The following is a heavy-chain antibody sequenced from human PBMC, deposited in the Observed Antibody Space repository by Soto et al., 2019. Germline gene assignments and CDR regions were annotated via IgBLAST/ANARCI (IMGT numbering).Heavy chain of an antibody. V-gene: IGHV3-30*18. Sequence: QVQLVESGGGVVQPGRSLRLSCAASGFTFSSYGMHWVRQAPGKGLEWVAVISYDGSNKYYADSVKGRFTISRDNSKNTPYLQMNSLRAEDTAVYYCAKDHVGGDFTNWGQGTLVTVSS. CDR3: AKDHVGGDFTN. J-gene: IGHJ4*02. D-gene: IGHD4-17*01. CDR2: ISYDGSNK. CDR1: GFTFSSYG.